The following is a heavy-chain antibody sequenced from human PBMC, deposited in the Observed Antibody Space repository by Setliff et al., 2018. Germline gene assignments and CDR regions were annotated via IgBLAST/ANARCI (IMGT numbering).Heavy chain of an antibody. CDR1: GGSFSGYY. Sequence: SETLSLTCAVYGGSFSGYYWSWIRQPPGKGLEWIGEINHSGSTHYNPSLKSRLTISVDQSKNQFSLKLKSVTAADTAVYYCARLESLGDLSLYGLWFDPWGQGTLVTVSS. CDR2: INHSGST. D-gene: IGHD3-16*02. V-gene: IGHV4-34*01. J-gene: IGHJ5*02. CDR3: ARLESLGDLSLYGLWFDP.